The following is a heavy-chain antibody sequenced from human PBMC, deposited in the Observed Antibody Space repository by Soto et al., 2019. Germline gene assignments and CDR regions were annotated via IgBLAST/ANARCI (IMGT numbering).Heavy chain of an antibody. CDR3: AIGTRSSWTCDF. Sequence: QVQVVQSGAEVKKPGSSVKVSCKASGGTFSNYAISWVRQAPGHGLEWVGGIIPLTETPVYAQTGQGRLTITADEITSAAYMELSSLRSDDTAVYYCAIGTRSSWTCDFWGQGTLVTVSS. D-gene: IGHD6-13*01. V-gene: IGHV1-69*01. CDR1: GGTFSNYA. CDR2: IIPLTETP. J-gene: IGHJ4*02.